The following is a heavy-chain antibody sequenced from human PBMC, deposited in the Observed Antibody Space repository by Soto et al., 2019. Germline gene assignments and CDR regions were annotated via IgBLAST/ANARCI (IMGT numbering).Heavy chain of an antibody. CDR1: GGSVISDIYY. Sequence: SETLSLTCSVSGGSVISDIYYWTWIRQHPGKGPEWIGHIYYSGSTYYNPSLKSRVTISLDMSKNQFSLKLTSVSAADTAVYYCARGYDYDSGGYLFDYWGQGTLVTVSS. CDR2: IYYSGST. J-gene: IGHJ4*02. V-gene: IGHV4-31*03. D-gene: IGHD3-22*01. CDR3: ARGYDYDSGGYLFDY.